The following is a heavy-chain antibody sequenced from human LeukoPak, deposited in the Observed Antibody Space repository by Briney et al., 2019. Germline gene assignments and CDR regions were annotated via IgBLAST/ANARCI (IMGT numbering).Heavy chain of an antibody. J-gene: IGHJ4*02. CDR3: ARDLGDDSSGYKD. CDR1: GFTFSSYA. Sequence: GGSLRLSCAASGFTFSSYAMSWVRHAPGKGLEWVSAISGCGGSTYYADSVKGRFTISRDNSKNTLYLQMNSLRAEDTAVYYCARDLGDDSSGYKDWGQGTLVTVSS. CDR2: ISGCGGST. V-gene: IGHV3-23*01. D-gene: IGHD3-22*01.